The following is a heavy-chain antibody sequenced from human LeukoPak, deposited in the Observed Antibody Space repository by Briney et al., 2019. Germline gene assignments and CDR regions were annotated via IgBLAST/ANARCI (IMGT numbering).Heavy chain of an antibody. D-gene: IGHD6-13*01. V-gene: IGHV3-23*01. CDR1: GFTFSSYA. CDR2: IRGSGTGT. CDR3: AKHNGAAAGVPYYFDS. J-gene: IGHJ4*02. Sequence: GGSLRLSCAASGFTFSSYAMTWVRQAPGKGLEWVSAIRGSGTGTYYADSVKGRFTISRDNSKNTLYLHMNSLRAEDTAIYYCAKHNGAAAGVPYYFDSWGQETLVTVSS.